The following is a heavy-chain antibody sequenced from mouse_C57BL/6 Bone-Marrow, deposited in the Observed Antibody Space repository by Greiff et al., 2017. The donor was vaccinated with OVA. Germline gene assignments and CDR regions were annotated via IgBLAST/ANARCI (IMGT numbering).Heavy chain of an antibody. V-gene: IGHV14-2*01. CDR1: GFNIKDYS. Sequence: VQLQQSGAELVKPGASVKLSCTASGFNIKDYSMHWVKQRTEQGLEWIGRIDPEDGETKYAPTFQGKATITADTSSNTAYLQRSSLTSEDTAVYYCAPSGYLLYWGQGTTLTVSS. CDR2: IDPEDGET. J-gene: IGHJ2*01. D-gene: IGHD2-2*01. CDR3: APSGYLLY.